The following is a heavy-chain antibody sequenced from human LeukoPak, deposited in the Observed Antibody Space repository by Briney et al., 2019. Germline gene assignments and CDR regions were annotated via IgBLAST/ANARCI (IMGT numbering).Heavy chain of an antibody. J-gene: IGHJ4*02. CDR2: IYYSGST. Sequence: PSETLSLTCTVSDGSVSSSSYYWGWIRQPPGKGLEWIGTIYYSGSTYYNPSLKTRVTISVDTSMNQFSLKLSSVTAADTAMYYCASGPPYLLWFGDDYFDYWGQGILVTVSS. CDR3: ASGPPYLLWFGDDYFDY. D-gene: IGHD3-10*01. CDR1: DGSVSSSSYY. V-gene: IGHV4-39*07.